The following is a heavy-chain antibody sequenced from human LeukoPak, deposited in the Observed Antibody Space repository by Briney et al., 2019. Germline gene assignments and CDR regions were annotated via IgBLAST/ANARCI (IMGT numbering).Heavy chain of an antibody. CDR3: VRHTHESGWYGFEY. D-gene: IGHD6-19*01. Sequence: SETLSLTCTVSGGSISSSSYYWSWIRQPPGKGPEWIGYFYYSGNSDYNPSLQSRVTISGDTSKNQFSLKLTSVTGADTAVYYCVRHTHESGWYGFEYWGQGIPVSVSS. CDR1: GGSISSSSYY. V-gene: IGHV4-61*05. CDR2: FYYSGNS. J-gene: IGHJ4*02.